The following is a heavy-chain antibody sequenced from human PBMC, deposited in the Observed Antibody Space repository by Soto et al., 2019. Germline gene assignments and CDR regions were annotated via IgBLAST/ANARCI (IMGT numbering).Heavy chain of an antibody. CDR2: ISSSSDPI. CDR3: ARLSSHSYYGMDV. J-gene: IGHJ6*02. Sequence: GGSLRLSCAASGFTFSSYSMNWVRQAPGKGLEWVSYISSSSDPIYYGDSVKGRFTISRDNAKKSLFLQMNSLRDEDTAVYYCARLSSHSYYGMDVWGQGTTVTVSS. V-gene: IGHV3-48*02. CDR1: GFTFSSYS.